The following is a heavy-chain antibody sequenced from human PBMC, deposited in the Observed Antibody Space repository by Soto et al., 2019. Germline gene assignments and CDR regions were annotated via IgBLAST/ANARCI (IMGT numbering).Heavy chain of an antibody. CDR3: ARDPDFWSGYSFDY. CDR2: IKQDGSEK. V-gene: IGHV3-7*01. J-gene: IGHJ4*02. D-gene: IGHD3-3*01. Sequence: VQLVESGGGLVQPGGSLRLSCAASGFTFSSYWMSWVRQAPGKGLEWVANIKQDGSEKYYVDSVKGRFTISRDNAKNSLYLQMNSLRAEDTAVYYCARDPDFWSGYSFDYWGQGTLVTVSS. CDR1: GFTFSSYW.